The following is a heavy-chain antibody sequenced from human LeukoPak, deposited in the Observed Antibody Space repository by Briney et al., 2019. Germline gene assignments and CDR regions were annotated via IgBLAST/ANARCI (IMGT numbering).Heavy chain of an antibody. J-gene: IGHJ4*02. CDR3: AREGVEFEQHRLAGIDY. V-gene: IGHV1-2*02. Sequence: ASVKDSFKTSGYTYTDYYMHWLRQAPGQGLEWMGWINPNSGGTNYAQKFQGRVTMPRDTSITTAYMELNGLRSDDTAVYYCAREGVEFEQHRLAGIDYGGQGTLVTVSS. CDR1: GYTYTDYY. CDR2: INPNSGGT. D-gene: IGHD6-13*01.